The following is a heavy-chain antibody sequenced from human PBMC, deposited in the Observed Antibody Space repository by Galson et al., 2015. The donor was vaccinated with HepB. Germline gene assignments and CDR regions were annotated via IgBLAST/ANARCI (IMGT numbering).Heavy chain of an antibody. J-gene: IGHJ4*02. CDR3: TSLDVGATMSY. CDR2: IRSKANSYAT. D-gene: IGHD1-26*01. V-gene: IGHV3-73*01. Sequence: SLRLSCAASGFTFSGSAMHWVRQASGKGLEWVGRIRSKANSYATAYAASVKGRFTISRDDSKNTAYLQMNSLKTEDTAVYYCTSLDVGATMSYWGQGTLVTVSS. CDR1: GFTFSGSA.